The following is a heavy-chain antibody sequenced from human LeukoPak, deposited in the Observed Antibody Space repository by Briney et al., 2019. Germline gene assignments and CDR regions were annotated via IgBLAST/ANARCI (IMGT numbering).Heavy chain of an antibody. V-gene: IGHV7-4-1*02. D-gene: IGHD3-3*02. CDR3: ARIRAPSSFGQRESDY. CDR2: INTNTRNP. J-gene: IGHJ4*02. Sequence: GASVKVSCRASGYIFTNNAMNWVRQAPGQGLEWMGLINTNTRNPTYAQGFTGRFVFSLDTSVSTAYLQISSLKAEDTAVYYCARIRAPSSFGQRESDYWGQGTLVTVSS. CDR1: GYIFTNNA.